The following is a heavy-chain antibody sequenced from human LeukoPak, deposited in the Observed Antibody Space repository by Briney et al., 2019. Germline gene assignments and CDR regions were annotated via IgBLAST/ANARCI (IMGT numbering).Heavy chain of an antibody. CDR2: ISSSDNTK. CDR1: GFTFSSYE. Sequence: GGSLRLSCAASGFTFSSYEMNWVRQDAGKGLEWVSYISSSDNTKYYADSVKGRFTVSRDNAKNSLCLQMNSLRVEDTAIYYCARFSRRDGNNYWYFDLWGRGTLVTVSS. V-gene: IGHV3-48*03. J-gene: IGHJ2*01. CDR3: ARFSRRDGNNYWYFDL. D-gene: IGHD5-24*01.